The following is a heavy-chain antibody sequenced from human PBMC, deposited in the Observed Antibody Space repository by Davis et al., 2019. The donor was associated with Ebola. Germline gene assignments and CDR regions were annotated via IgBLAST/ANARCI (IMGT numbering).Heavy chain of an antibody. D-gene: IGHD3-16*02. Sequence: GESLKISCAAPGFTFSSYGMHWVRQAPGKGLEWVAVISYDGSNKYYADSVKGRFTISRDNSKNTLYLQMNSLRAEDTAVYYCAKDGAWGSYRYKDSYFDYWGQGTLVTVSS. CDR1: GFTFSSYG. J-gene: IGHJ4*02. CDR2: ISYDGSNK. CDR3: AKDGAWGSYRYKDSYFDY. V-gene: IGHV3-30*18.